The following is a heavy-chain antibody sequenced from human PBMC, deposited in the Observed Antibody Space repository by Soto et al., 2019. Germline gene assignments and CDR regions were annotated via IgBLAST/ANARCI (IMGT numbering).Heavy chain of an antibody. CDR2: INSDGSTT. J-gene: IGHJ4*02. D-gene: IGHD6-13*01. Sequence: GGSLRLSCAASGFTFSSYWMHWVRQAPGKGLVWVSHINSDGSTTSYADSVKGRFTISRDNAKNTLYLQMNSLRAEDTAVYYCARVSSSWLGGGYFDYWGQGTLVTVSS. CDR3: ARVSSSWLGGGYFDY. CDR1: GFTFSSYW. V-gene: IGHV3-74*01.